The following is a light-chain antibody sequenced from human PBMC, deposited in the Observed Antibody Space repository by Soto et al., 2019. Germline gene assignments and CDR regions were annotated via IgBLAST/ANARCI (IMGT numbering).Light chain of an antibody. CDR3: QQYNNWPWT. V-gene: IGKV3-15*01. CDR1: QSVRRN. Sequence: EIVLTQSPGTLSLSPGERATLSCRASQSVRRNLAWYQQKPGQAPRLLIHGASTRAPGFPARFSGSGSGTDFTLTISSLQSEDFAVYYCQQYNNWPWTFGQGTKVDIK. J-gene: IGKJ1*01. CDR2: GAS.